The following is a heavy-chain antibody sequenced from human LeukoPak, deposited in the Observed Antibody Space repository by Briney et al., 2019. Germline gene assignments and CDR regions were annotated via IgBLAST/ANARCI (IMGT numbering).Heavy chain of an antibody. D-gene: IGHD5-24*01. V-gene: IGHV4-4*09. J-gene: IGHJ3*02. CDR1: GGSISSYS. CDR3: ARHDPEMATSWAFDI. CDR2: IYTSGST. Sequence: SETLSLTCTVSGGSISSYSWSWIRQPPGKGLEWIGYIYTSGSTNYNTSVKSRVTISVDTSKNQFSLKLSSVTAADTAVYYCARHDPEMATSWAFDIWGQGTMVTVSS.